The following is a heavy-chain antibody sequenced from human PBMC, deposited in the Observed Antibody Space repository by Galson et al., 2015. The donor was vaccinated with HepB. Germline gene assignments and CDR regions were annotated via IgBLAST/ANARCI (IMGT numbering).Heavy chain of an antibody. D-gene: IGHD2-15*01. Sequence: SVKVSCKASGYTFTSYGISWVRQAPGQGLEWMGWISAYNGNINYAQKLQGRVTMTTDTSTSTAYMELRSLRSDDTAVYYCARDPGWEWWPLYYYYYMDVWGKGTTVTVSS. CDR3: ARDPGWEWWPLYYYYYMDV. V-gene: IGHV1-18*01. J-gene: IGHJ6*03. CDR1: GYTFTSYG. CDR2: ISAYNGNI.